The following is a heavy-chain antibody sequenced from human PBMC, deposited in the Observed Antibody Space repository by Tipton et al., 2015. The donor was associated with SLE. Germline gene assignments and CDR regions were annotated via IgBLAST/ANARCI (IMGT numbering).Heavy chain of an antibody. Sequence: TLSLTCAVYGGSFTGYYWSWIRQPPGKGLEWIGEINHRGTTNYNPSLKSRVTVSVDTSQRQFSLKLTSVTAADTAMYFCARATYDDFKGVDNWGQGTLVAVSS. CDR2: INHRGTT. V-gene: IGHV4-34*01. CDR1: GGSFTGYY. J-gene: IGHJ4*02. CDR3: ARATYDDFKGVDN. D-gene: IGHD3-16*01.